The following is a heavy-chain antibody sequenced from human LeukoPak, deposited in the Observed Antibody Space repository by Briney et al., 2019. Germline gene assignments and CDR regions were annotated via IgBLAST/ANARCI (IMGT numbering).Heavy chain of an antibody. Sequence: SETLSLTCTVSGGSISSSNYYWGWIRQPPGKGLEWIGSIYYSGRTYYNPSLKSRVTISVDTSKKQFSLKLSSVTAADTAVYYCARGRPDGSGSYYKFDSWGQGTLVTVSS. CDR2: IYYSGRT. D-gene: IGHD3-10*01. CDR3: ARGRPDGSGSYYKFDS. J-gene: IGHJ5*01. CDR1: GGSISSSNYY. V-gene: IGHV4-39*01.